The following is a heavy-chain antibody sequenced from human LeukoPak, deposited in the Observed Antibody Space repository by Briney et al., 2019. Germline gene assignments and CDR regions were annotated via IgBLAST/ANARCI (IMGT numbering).Heavy chain of an antibody. J-gene: IGHJ4*02. D-gene: IGHD6-6*01. CDR1: GYTFTGYY. Sequence: GASVKVSCKASGYTFTGYYMHWVRQAPGQGLEWMGRINPNSGGTNYAQKFQGRVTMTRDTSISTAYMELSRLRSDDTAVYYCATDGEQLVARYYFDYWGQGTLVTVSS. CDR3: ATDGEQLVARYYFDY. CDR2: INPNSGGT. V-gene: IGHV1-2*06.